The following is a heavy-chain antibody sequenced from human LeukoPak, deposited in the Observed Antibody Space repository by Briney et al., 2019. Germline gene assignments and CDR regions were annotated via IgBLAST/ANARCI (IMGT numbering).Heavy chain of an antibody. J-gene: IGHJ4*02. V-gene: IGHV3-21*01. Sequence: PGGSLRLSCAASGFTFSSYTMNWVRQAPGKGLEWVSLISGSSSYMFYADSVKGRFTISRDNTKNSLYLHMNSLRADDTAVYYCARVRDLYRAYWGQGTLVTVSS. CDR2: ISGSSSYM. CDR1: GFTFSSYT. CDR3: ARVRDLYRAY. D-gene: IGHD2-2*02.